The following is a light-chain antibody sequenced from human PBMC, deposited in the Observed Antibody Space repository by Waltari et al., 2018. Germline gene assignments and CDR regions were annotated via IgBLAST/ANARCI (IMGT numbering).Light chain of an antibody. Sequence: QSGLTQPASVSGPPGQLITISCTGSSSDIGGYNYVSWYQQHPGKAPKLIIYDVTKRPSGVSNRFSASKSGDTASLTISGLQAEDEADYYCNSFRSSDTYVFGTGTRVTVL. V-gene: IGLV2-14*01. CDR2: DVT. CDR1: SSDIGGYNY. CDR3: NSFRSSDTYV. J-gene: IGLJ1*01.